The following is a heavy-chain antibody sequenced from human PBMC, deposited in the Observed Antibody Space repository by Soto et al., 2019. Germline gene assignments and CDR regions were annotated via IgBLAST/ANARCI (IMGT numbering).Heavy chain of an antibody. Sequence: QVQLVQSGAEVKKPGSSVKVSCKASGGTFSSYAISWVRQAPGQGLEWMGGFIPIFGTANYAQKFQGRVTITADESTSTAYMELSSLRSEDTAVYYCARDREAGDRAHDYYYGMDVWGQGTTVTVSS. CDR2: FIPIFGTA. CDR1: GGTFSSYA. J-gene: IGHJ6*02. D-gene: IGHD7-27*01. CDR3: ARDREAGDRAHDYYYGMDV. V-gene: IGHV1-69*01.